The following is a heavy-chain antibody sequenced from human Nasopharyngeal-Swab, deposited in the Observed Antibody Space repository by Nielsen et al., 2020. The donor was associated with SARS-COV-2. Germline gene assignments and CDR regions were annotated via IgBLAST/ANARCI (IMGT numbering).Heavy chain of an antibody. V-gene: IGHV3-7*01. J-gene: IGHJ6*03. D-gene: IGHD6-13*01. Sequence: WIRQPPGKGLEWVANIKQDGSEKYYADSVKGRFTISRDNSKNTLYLQMNSLRAEDTAVYYCARSPGYSSSWPYYYYYMDVWGKGTTVTVSS. CDR3: ARSPGYSSSWPYYYYYMDV. CDR2: IKQDGSEK.